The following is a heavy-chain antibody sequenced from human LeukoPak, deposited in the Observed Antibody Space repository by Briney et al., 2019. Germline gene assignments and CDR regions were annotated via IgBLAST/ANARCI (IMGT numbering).Heavy chain of an antibody. J-gene: IGHJ5*02. CDR3: ARHGITMVRGVLNWFDP. D-gene: IGHD3-10*01. CDR1: GYSFTSYW. CDR2: IYPGDSDT. V-gene: IGHV5-51*01. Sequence: GESLKISCKGSGYSFTSYWIGWVRQMPGKGLEWMGIIYPGDSDTRYSPCFQGQVTISADKSISTAYLQWSSLKASDTAMYYCARHGITMVRGVLNWFDPWGQGTLVTVSS.